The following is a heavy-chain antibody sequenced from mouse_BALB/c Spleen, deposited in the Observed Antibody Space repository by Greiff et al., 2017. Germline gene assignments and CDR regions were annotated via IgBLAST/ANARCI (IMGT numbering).Heavy chain of an antibody. CDR2: IYPGDGDT. Sequence: VQLQESGAELARPGASVKLSCKASGYTFTSYWMQWVKQRPGQGLEWIGAIYPGDGDTRYTQKFKGKATLTADKSSSTAYMQLSSLAYEDSAVYYCAPGYSWFAYWGQGTLVTVSA. V-gene: IGHV1-87*01. CDR3: APGYSWFAY. D-gene: IGHD2-3*01. J-gene: IGHJ3*01. CDR1: GYTFTSYW.